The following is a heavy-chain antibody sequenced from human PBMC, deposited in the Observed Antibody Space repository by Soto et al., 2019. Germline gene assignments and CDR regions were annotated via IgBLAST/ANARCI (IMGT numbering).Heavy chain of an antibody. D-gene: IGHD3-16*01. J-gene: IGHJ4*02. CDR1: GFTFSSYS. CDR2: ISSRSSYI. Sequence: GGSLRLSCAASGFTFSSYSMNWVRQAPGKGLEWVSSISSRSSYIYYADSVKGRFTISRDNAKNTLYLQMNSLRAEDTAVYYCAKAYFVWSSEQPYYFDYWGQGTLVTVSS. V-gene: IGHV3-21*04. CDR3: AKAYFVWSSEQPYYFDY.